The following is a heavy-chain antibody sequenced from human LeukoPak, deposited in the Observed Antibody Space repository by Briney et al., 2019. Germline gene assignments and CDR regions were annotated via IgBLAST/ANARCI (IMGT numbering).Heavy chain of an antibody. CDR1: GYTFTGYY. J-gene: IGHJ6*03. D-gene: IGHD3-22*01. CDR2: INPNSGGT. CDR3: ARGAWDSSGYDYMDV. V-gene: IGHV1-2*02. Sequence: GASVKVSCKASGYTFTGYYMHWVRQAPGQGLEWMGWINPNSGGTNYAQKFQGRVTMTRDTSISTAYMELSRLRSDDTAVYYCARGAWDSSGYDYMDVWGKGTTVTVSS.